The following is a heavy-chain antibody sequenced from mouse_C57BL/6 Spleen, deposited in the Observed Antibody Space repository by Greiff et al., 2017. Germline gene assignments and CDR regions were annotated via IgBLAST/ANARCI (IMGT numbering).Heavy chain of an antibody. D-gene: IGHD1-1*01. CDR3: ARGGTTVPWFAY. CDR1: GYSFTGYY. Sequence: VQLKESGPALVKPGASVKISCKASGYSFTGYYLHWVKQSSEKSLEWIGEINSSTGGTSYNQKFKGKATLTVDKSSITAYMQLKSLTSEDSAVYYCARGGTTVPWFAYWGQGTLVTVSA. J-gene: IGHJ3*01. V-gene: IGHV1-43*01. CDR2: INSSTGGT.